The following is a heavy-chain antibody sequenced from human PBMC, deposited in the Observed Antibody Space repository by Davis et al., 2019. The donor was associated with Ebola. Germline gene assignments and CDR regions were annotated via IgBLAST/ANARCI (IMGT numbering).Heavy chain of an antibody. D-gene: IGHD1-1*01. CDR3: SDWNR. V-gene: IGHV4-61*08. J-gene: IGHJ4*02. Sequence: MPSETLSLTCAVSGGFVSSGGYSWSWIRQPPGKGLEWIGYYYYTGSTHYSPSLKSRVTISVDTSKNQFSLKLSSVTAADTAVYYCSDWNRWGQGTLVTVSS. CDR1: GGFVSSGGYS. CDR2: YYYTGST.